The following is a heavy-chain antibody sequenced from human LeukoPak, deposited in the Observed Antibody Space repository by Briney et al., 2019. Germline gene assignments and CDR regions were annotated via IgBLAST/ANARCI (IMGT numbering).Heavy chain of an antibody. J-gene: IGHJ6*03. CDR3: ARPNSSSYPYYYMDV. CDR2: INPSGGST. V-gene: IGHV1-46*01. Sequence: GASVNVSCKAPGYTFTSYYMHWVRPAPGQGLEWMGIINPSGGSTSYAQKFQGRVTMTRDTSTSTVYMELSSLRSEDTAVYYCARPNSSSYPYYYMDVWGKGTTVTVSS. CDR1: GYTFTSYY. D-gene: IGHD6-6*01.